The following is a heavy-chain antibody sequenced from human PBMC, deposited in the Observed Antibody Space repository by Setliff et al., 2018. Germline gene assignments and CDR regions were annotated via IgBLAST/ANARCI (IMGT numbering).Heavy chain of an antibody. D-gene: IGHD5-12*01. Sequence: PGASLKLSCKGSGYSFTDYWIGWVRQMPGEGLEWMGIIHPSNSDTVYSPSFQGQVTISADRSITTAYLQWSSLKASDTAIYYCARNRVALYDAFDIWGQGTMVTVSS. CDR1: GYSFTDYW. CDR2: IHPSNSDT. CDR3: ARNRVALYDAFDI. J-gene: IGHJ3*02. V-gene: IGHV5-51*01.